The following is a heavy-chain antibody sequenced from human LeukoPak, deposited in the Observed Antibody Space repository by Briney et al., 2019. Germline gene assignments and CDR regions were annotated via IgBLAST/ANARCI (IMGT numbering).Heavy chain of an antibody. CDR3: ARAGRTDAFGI. CDR1: GGSISSGDYY. CDR2: IYYSGST. J-gene: IGHJ3*02. V-gene: IGHV4-30-4*01. D-gene: IGHD3-10*01. Sequence: PSQTLSLTCTVSGGSISSGDYYWSLIRQPPGKGLEWIGYIYYSGSTYYNPSLKSRVTISVDTPKNQFSLKLSSVTAADTAVYYCARAGRTDAFGIWGQGTMVTVSS.